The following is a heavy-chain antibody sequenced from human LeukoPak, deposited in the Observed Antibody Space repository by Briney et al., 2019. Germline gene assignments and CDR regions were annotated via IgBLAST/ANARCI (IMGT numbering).Heavy chain of an antibody. V-gene: IGHV3-33*01. CDR2: LLYDGNTK. CDR3: ARDHRPEIQYYYMDV. CDR1: GFSLSNYG. Sequence: GGSLRLSCAASGFSLSNYGMHWVRQAPGKGLEWVAALLYDGNTKHYADSVKGRFTLSRDISKNTFYLQMNSLTAEDTAVYYCARDHRPEIQYYYMDVWGKGTTVAVSS. J-gene: IGHJ6*03. D-gene: IGHD1-14*01.